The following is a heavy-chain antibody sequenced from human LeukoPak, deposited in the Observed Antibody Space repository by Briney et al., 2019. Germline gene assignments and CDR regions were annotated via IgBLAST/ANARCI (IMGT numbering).Heavy chain of an antibody. CDR1: GYTFRIYD. J-gene: IGHJ4*02. CDR3: ARDRDSSGWHVADY. Sequence: ASVKVSCKASGYTFRIYDITWVRQAPGQGLEWMGWTSPNNGNTNYAQKFPGKVTMTADTPTSTAYMEMRSLRSDDTAVYYCARDRDSSGWHVADYWGQGTLVTVSS. D-gene: IGHD6-19*01. V-gene: IGHV1-18*01. CDR2: TSPNNGNT.